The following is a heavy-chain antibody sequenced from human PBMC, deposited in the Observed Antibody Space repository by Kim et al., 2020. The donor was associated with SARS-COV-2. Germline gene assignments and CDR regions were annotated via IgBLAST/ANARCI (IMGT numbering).Heavy chain of an antibody. CDR1: GFTFSSYA. D-gene: IGHD3-22*01. Sequence: GGSLRLSCAASGFTFSSYAMSWVRQAPGKGLEWVSAISGSGGSTYYADSVKGRFTISRDNSKNTLYLQMNSLRAEETAVYYCATTLTYYYDSSGYPLSYFDYWGQGTLVTVAS. V-gene: IGHV3-23*01. CDR3: ATTLTYYYDSSGYPLSYFDY. J-gene: IGHJ4*02. CDR2: ISGSGGST.